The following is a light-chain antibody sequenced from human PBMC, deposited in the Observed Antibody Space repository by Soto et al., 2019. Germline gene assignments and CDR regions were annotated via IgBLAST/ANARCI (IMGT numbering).Light chain of an antibody. J-gene: IGLJ2*01. V-gene: IGLV1-44*01. CDR2: SNN. Sequence: QSVLTQPPSASGTPGQRVTISCSGRSSNIGSNTVNWYQQLPGTAPKLLIYSNNQRPSGVPDRFSGSKSGTSASLAICGLQSEDEADYYCAAWDDSLNGVVFGGGTKVTVL. CDR1: SSNIGSNT. CDR3: AAWDDSLNGVV.